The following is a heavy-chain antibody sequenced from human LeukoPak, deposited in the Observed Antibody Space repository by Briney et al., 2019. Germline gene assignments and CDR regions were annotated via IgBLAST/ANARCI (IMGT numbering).Heavy chain of an antibody. CDR1: GFTFSSYA. Sequence: GGSLRLSCAASGFTFSSYAMSWVRQAPGKGPEWVSAISGSGGSTYYTDSVKGRFTISRDNSKNTLYLQMNSLRAEDTAVYYCAKDRGYMDSRLGFDYWGQGTLVTVSS. V-gene: IGHV3-23*01. D-gene: IGHD3-10*01. CDR3: AKDRGYMDSRLGFDY. CDR2: ISGSGGST. J-gene: IGHJ4*02.